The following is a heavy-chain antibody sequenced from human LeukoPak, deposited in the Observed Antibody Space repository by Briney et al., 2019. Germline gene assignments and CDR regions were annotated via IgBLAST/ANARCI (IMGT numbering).Heavy chain of an antibody. CDR1: GFTFSSYN. V-gene: IGHV3-48*01. CDR2: ISSSRRTI. D-gene: IGHD4-17*01. Sequence: GGSLRLSCAASGFTFSSYNINWVRQAPGKGLEWVSYISSSRRTISYADSVKGRFTISRDNAKNSLYLQMNSLRPEDTAVYYCAKEPYGDYEPLDYWGQGTLVTVSS. J-gene: IGHJ4*02. CDR3: AKEPYGDYEPLDY.